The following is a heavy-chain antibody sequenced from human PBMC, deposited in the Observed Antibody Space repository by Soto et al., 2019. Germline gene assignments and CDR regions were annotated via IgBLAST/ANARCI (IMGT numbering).Heavy chain of an antibody. Sequence: SLRLSCAASGFTFDDYAMHWVRQAPGKGLEWVSGISWNSGSIGYADSVKGRFTISRDNAKNSLYLQMNSLRAEDTALYYCAKDMRITGTTVYYYYGMDVWGQGTTVTVSS. CDR3: AKDMRITGTTVYYYYGMDV. V-gene: IGHV3-9*01. CDR2: ISWNSGSI. D-gene: IGHD1-7*01. J-gene: IGHJ6*02. CDR1: GFTFDDYA.